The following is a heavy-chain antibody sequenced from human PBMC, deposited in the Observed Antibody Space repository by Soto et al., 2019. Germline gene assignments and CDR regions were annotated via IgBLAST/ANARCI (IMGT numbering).Heavy chain of an antibody. D-gene: IGHD4-17*01. CDR2: INAGNGKT. CDR1: GYTFTSYA. Sequence: QVQLVQSGAEVKKPGASVKVSCKASGYTFTSYAMHWVRQAPGQRLEWMGWINAGNGKTKYSQKFQGRVTITRDTSASTVYMELSSLTSEDTAVYYCAVGDYGGNNDYYYYGMDVWGQGTTVTVSS. V-gene: IGHV1-3*01. J-gene: IGHJ6*02. CDR3: AVGDYGGNNDYYYYGMDV.